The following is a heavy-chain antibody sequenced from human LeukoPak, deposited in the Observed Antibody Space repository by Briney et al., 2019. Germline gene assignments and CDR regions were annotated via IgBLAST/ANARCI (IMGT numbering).Heavy chain of an antibody. J-gene: IGHJ4*02. V-gene: IGHV1-69*13. Sequence: AASVKVSCKASGGTFSSYAIGWVRQAPGQGLEWMGGIIPIFGTANYAQKFQGRVTITADESTSTAYMELSSLRSEDTAVYYCARPLIWSGPWYYFDYWGQGTLVTVSS. D-gene: IGHD3-3*01. CDR3: ARPLIWSGPWYYFDY. CDR1: GGTFSSYA. CDR2: IIPIFGTA.